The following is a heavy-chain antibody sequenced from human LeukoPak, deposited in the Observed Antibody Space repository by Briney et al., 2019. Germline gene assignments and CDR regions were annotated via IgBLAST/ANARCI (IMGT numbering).Heavy chain of an antibody. J-gene: IGHJ4*02. Sequence: GGSLRLSCAASGFTFSRYGMHWVRQAPGKGLKWVAVIWYDGSNKYYADSVKGRFTISRDNSKNTLYLQMNSLRAEDTAVYYCARDMVDGSKSRAGYFDYWGQGTLVTVSS. CDR3: ARDMVDGSKSRAGYFDY. CDR2: IWYDGSNK. CDR1: GFTFSRYG. D-gene: IGHD3-10*01. V-gene: IGHV3-33*01.